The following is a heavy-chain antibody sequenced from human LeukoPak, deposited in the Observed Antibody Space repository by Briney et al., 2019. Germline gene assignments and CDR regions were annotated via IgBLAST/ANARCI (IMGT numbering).Heavy chain of an antibody. CDR3: AKESRFLEWVLDY. V-gene: IGHV3-30*02. J-gene: IGHJ4*02. CDR2: IRYDGSNK. Sequence: PGGSLRLSCAASGFTFSSYGMHWVRQAPGKGLEWVAFIRYDGSNKYYADSVKGRFTISRDNSKNTLYLQMNSLRAEDTAVYYCAKESRFLEWVLDYWGQGTLLTVSS. D-gene: IGHD3-3*01. CDR1: GFTFSSYG.